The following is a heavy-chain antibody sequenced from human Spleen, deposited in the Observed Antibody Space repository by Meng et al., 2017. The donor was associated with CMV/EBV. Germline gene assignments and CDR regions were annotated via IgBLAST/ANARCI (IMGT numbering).Heavy chain of an antibody. Sequence: SETLSLTCTVSGGSISSSSYYWGWIRQPPGKGLEWIGYIYYSGSTYYNPSLKSRVTISVDTSKNQFSLKLSSVTAADTAVYYCAQIAAKPSYYYYYGMDVWGQGTTVTVSS. J-gene: IGHJ6*02. D-gene: IGHD6-25*01. V-gene: IGHV4-30-4*08. CDR2: IYYSGST. CDR1: GGSISSSSYY. CDR3: AQIAAKPSYYYYYGMDV.